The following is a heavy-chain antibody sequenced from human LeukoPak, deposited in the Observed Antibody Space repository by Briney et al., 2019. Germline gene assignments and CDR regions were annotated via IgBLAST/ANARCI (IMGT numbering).Heavy chain of an antibody. V-gene: IGHV3-74*01. J-gene: IGHJ5*02. CDR1: GFTFSSYW. Sequence: GGSLRLSCAASGFTFSSYWMHWVRQAPGKGLVWVSRINSDGSSRSYADSVKGRFTISRDNAKNTLYLQMNSLRADDTAVYYCARVLPLGGWFDPWGQGTLVTVSS. CDR2: INSDGSSR. D-gene: IGHD2-15*01. CDR3: ARVLPLGGWFDP.